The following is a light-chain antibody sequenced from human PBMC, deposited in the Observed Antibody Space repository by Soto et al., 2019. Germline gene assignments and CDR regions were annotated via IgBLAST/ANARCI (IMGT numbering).Light chain of an antibody. CDR2: GAS. CDR1: QTVSKY. V-gene: IGKV3-15*01. Sequence: EIVLTQAPTTLSFSLGERATLSCRASQTVSKYLAWYQQKPGQAPRLLIYGASARATGIPARFSGSGSGTEFTLTISSLQSEDFAVYYCQHYNNWPFTFGQGTKLEIK. CDR3: QHYNNWPFT. J-gene: IGKJ2*01.